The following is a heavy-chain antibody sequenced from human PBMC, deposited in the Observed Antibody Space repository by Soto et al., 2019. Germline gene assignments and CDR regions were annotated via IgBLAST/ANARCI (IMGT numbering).Heavy chain of an antibody. CDR3: ARRRYYYDSSGYYVWFDP. J-gene: IGHJ5*02. V-gene: IGHV4-39*01. CDR2: IYYSGST. Sequence: PSETLSLTCTVSGGSISSSGYYWGWIRQPPGKGLEWIGSIYYSGSTYYNPSLKSRVTISVDTSKNQFSLKLSSVTAADTAVYYCARRRYYYDSSGYYVWFDPWGQGTLVTVSS. CDR1: GGSISSSGYY. D-gene: IGHD3-22*01.